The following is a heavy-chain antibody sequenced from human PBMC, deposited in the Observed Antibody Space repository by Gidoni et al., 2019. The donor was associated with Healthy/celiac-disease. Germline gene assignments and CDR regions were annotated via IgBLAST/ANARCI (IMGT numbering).Heavy chain of an antibody. CDR1: AGTFRSQS. D-gene: IGHD2-2*01. V-gene: IGHV1-69*02. CDR3: AVDQCRSTNCYYYYGMDV. Sequence: QVRLVQSGAEVKKPGSSVKVSCTASAGTFRSQSFSWVRQAPGQGLEWMGRIIPSLDIANYAQSLQGRVTITADKSTSTAYMELSSLRSEDTAVYYCAVDQCRSTNCYYYYGMDVWGQGTTVTVSS. J-gene: IGHJ6*02. CDR2: IIPSLDIA.